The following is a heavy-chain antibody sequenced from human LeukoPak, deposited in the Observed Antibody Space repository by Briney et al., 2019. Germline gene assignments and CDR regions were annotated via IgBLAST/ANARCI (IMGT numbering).Heavy chain of an antibody. J-gene: IGHJ5*02. CDR3: IVFGDSNH. D-gene: IGHD4-17*01. Sequence: GGSLRLSCAASGFTFRSYWMSWVRQAPGKGLEWMANIKQDGSEKYYVDSVKGRFTISRDNAKNSLYLQMNSLRAEDTAVYYCIVFGDSNHWGQGTLVTVSS. CDR2: IKQDGSEK. V-gene: IGHV3-7*03. CDR1: GFTFRSYW.